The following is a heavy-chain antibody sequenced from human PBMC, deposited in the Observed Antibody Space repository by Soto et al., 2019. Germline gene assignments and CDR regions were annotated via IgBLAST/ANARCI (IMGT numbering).Heavy chain of an antibody. CDR1: GFIFGTYS. J-gene: IGHJ4*02. V-gene: IGHV3-48*04. D-gene: IGHD2-8*01. CDR3: AKEWSDARTREKCGLVDY. CDR2: ISSSTSTI. Sequence: VGSLRLSCAASGFIFGTYSMNWVRQAPGKGLEWVSFISSSTSTIHYADSVKGRFSISRDNAENSLYLQMNSLRAEDTAVYYCAKEWSDARTREKCGLVDYWGQGA.